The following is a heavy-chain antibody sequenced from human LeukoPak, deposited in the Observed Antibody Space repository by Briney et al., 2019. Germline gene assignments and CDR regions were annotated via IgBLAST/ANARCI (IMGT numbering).Heavy chain of an antibody. CDR3: ARDSVVSPSGRQDSYYGIDV. Sequence: SETLSLTCTVSGGSVSSGSYYWSWIRQPPGKRLEWIGYIYDSGSTNYNPSLKSRVTISVDTSKNQFSLKLSSVTAADTAVYYCARDSVVSPSGRQDSYYGIDVWGKGTTVTVSS. V-gene: IGHV4-61*01. CDR1: GGSVSSGSYY. CDR2: IYDSGST. J-gene: IGHJ6*04. D-gene: IGHD3-10*01.